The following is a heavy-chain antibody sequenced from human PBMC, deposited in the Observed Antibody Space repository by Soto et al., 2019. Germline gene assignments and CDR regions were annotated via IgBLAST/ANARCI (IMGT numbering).Heavy chain of an antibody. D-gene: IGHD2-15*01. CDR2: INHSGST. V-gene: IGHV4-34*01. Sequence: PSETLSLTCAVYGGSFSGYYWSWIRQPPGKGLEWIGEINHSGSTNYNPSLKSRVTISVDTSKNQFSLKLSSVTAADTAVYYCARGRVDVVVVAATSYYYYMDVWGKGTTVTVSS. J-gene: IGHJ6*03. CDR3: ARGRVDVVVVAATSYYYYMDV. CDR1: GGSFSGYY.